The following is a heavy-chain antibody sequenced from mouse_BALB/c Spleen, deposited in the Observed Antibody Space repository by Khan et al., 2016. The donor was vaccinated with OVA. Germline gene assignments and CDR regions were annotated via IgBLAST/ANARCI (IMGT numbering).Heavy chain of an antibody. D-gene: IGHD1-1*01. Sequence: EVQLLESGGGLVQPGGSRKLSCAASGFTFSSFGMHWVRQAPEKGLEWVAYISSGSSTIYYADTVKGRFTISRDNPKNTLFLQMTSLRSEDTARYYCATYGWWDWGAGTTVTVSS. CDR3: ATYGWWD. J-gene: IGHJ1*01. CDR2: ISSGSSTI. CDR1: GFTFSSFG. V-gene: IGHV5-17*02.